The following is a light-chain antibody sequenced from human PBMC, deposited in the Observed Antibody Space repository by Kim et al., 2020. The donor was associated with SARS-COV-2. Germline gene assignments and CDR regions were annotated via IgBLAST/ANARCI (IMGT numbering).Light chain of an antibody. Sequence: AAGKTASITCGGNNIGSKSVQWYQQKPGQAPVLVIFYDSDRPSGIPERFSGSNSGNTATLTINRVEAGDEADYYCQVWDSGSDHYVFGSGTKVTVL. V-gene: IGLV3-21*04. J-gene: IGLJ1*01. CDR1: NIGSKS. CDR2: YDS. CDR3: QVWDSGSDHYV.